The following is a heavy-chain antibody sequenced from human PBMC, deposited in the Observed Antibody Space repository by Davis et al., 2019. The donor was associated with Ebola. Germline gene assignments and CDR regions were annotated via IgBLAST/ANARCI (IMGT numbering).Heavy chain of an antibody. CDR1: GGTFSSYA. J-gene: IGHJ5*02. V-gene: IGHV1-69*04. Sequence: SVKVSCKASGGTFSSYAISWVRQAPGQGLEWMGRIIPILGIANYAQKFQGRVTITADKSTSTAYMELSSLRSEDTAVYYCARGTLGYCSSTSCYTQNWFDPWGQGTLVTVSS. CDR3: ARGTLGYCSSTSCYTQNWFDP. D-gene: IGHD2-2*02. CDR2: IIPILGIA.